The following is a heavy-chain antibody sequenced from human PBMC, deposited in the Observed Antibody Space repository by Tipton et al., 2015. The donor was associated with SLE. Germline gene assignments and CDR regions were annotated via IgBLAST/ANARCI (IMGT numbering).Heavy chain of an antibody. CDR2: IDHSGST. Sequence: LRLSCAVYDGSFSGYYWSWIRQPPGKGLEWIGEIDHSGSTNYNPSLKSRVTISVDTSKNQFSLKLSSVTAADSAVYYCARRYCSSTSCFSRAYWYFDLWGRGTLVTVSS. CDR1: DGSFSGYY. D-gene: IGHD2-2*01. V-gene: IGHV4-34*01. CDR3: ARRYCSSTSCFSRAYWYFDL. J-gene: IGHJ2*01.